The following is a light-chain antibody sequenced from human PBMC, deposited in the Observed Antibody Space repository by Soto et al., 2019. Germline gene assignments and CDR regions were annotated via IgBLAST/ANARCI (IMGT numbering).Light chain of an antibody. CDR2: DVT. Sequence: QSALTQPRSVSGSPGQSVTIACTGTSNDVGGYNFVSWYQHHPGKAPKLILYDVTRRPSGVPDRFSGSKSGNTASLTISGLQADDEADYYCCSYAGSYTPVIFGEGTKLTVL. J-gene: IGLJ2*01. V-gene: IGLV2-11*01. CDR1: SNDVGGYNF. CDR3: CSYAGSYTPVI.